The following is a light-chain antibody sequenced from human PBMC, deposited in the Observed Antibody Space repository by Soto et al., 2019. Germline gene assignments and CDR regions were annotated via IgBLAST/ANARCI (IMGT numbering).Light chain of an antibody. J-gene: IGKJ1*01. Sequence: EIVMTQSPGTLSLSPGERATLSCRASQSVSSSYFAWYQQKPGQAPRLLIYGASSWATGIPDRFSGSGSGTDFTLTISRLEPEDFAVYYCQQYGSSPPTFGQGTKVEIK. CDR3: QQYGSSPPT. CDR2: GAS. V-gene: IGKV3-20*01. CDR1: QSVSSSY.